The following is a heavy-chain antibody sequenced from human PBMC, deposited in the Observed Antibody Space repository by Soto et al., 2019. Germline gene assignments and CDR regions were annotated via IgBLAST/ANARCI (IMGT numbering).Heavy chain of an antibody. D-gene: IGHD3-16*02. V-gene: IGHV4-59*12. Sequence: SETLSLTCTVSGGSISSYYWSWIRQPPGKGLEWIGYIYYSGSTNYNPSLKSRVTISVDKSKNQFSLKLSSVTAADTAVYYCARAPREYIWGSYRFGAFDIWGQGTMVTV. CDR2: IYYSGST. CDR3: ARAPREYIWGSYRFGAFDI. CDR1: GGSISSYY. J-gene: IGHJ3*02.